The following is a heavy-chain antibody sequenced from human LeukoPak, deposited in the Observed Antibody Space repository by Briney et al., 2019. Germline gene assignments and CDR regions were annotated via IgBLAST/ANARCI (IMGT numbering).Heavy chain of an antibody. CDR3: AKSGSYLRVDWFDT. V-gene: IGHV1-46*01. J-gene: IGHJ5*02. CDR1: GYPFTAYY. CDR2: INPSGGST. D-gene: IGHD1-26*01. Sequence: ASVKVSCKAFGYPFTAYYMYWVRQAPGQGPEWMGIINPSGGSTSYAQKFQGRVTMTRDMSTNTVYMELSSLRSDDTALYYCAKSGSYLRVDWFDTWGQGTLVTVSS.